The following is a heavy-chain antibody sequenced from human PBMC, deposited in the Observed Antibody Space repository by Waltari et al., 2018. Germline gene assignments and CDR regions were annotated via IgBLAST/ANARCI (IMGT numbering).Heavy chain of an antibody. CDR3: ARGKAFDP. V-gene: IGHV3-21*06. J-gene: IGHJ5*02. CDR2: LNNGGDYK. CDR1: GFSLDEYR. Sequence: VRLVESGGGRVEPGESRRLSCVGSGFSLDEYRMNWVRQAPGKGLEWVSSLNNGGDYKGYADSVEGRFTISRDNDKNTLYLQMNDLRVDDTAIYYCARGKAFDPWGQGTRVNVSS.